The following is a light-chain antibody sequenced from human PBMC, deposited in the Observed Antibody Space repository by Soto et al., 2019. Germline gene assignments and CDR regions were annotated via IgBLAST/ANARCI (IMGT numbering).Light chain of an antibody. J-gene: IGLJ1*01. Sequence: QSALTQPASVSGSPGQSISISCTGTSSDIGGYNHVSWYQQHPGKAPKLMIYEVSSRPSGVSNRFSGSKSGNTASLTISGIQAEDEADYYCSSWTTSSTPLLVFGTGTKLTVL. CDR1: SSDIGGYNH. V-gene: IGLV2-14*01. CDR2: EVS. CDR3: SSWTTSSTPLLV.